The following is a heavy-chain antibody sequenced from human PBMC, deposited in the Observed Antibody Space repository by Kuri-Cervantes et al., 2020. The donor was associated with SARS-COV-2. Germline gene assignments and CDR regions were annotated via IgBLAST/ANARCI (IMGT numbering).Heavy chain of an antibody. J-gene: IGHJ3*02. V-gene: IGHV1-8*01. CDR1: GYSFSSYD. Sequence: ASVKVSCKASGYSFSSYDINWVRQAAGQGLEWMGWLNPDTGNTGNAKEFQGRVTMTTDTSINTAYMEGSSLSFEDTAIYYCARDSGDWNPDGLDIWGQGTMVTVSS. D-gene: IGHD1-1*01. CDR3: ARDSGDWNPDGLDI. CDR2: LNPDTGNT.